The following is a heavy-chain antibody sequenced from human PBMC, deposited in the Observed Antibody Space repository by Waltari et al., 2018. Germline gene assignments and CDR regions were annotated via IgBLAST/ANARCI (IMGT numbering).Heavy chain of an antibody. D-gene: IGHD4-4*01. CDR2: IYYSGST. J-gene: IGHJ4*02. V-gene: IGHV4-39*07. CDR3: ARGYSNYFGRIDY. Sequence: QLQLQESGPGLVKPSETLSLTCTVSGGSISSSSYYWGWIRQPPGKGLEWIGSIYYSGSTYYHPSLKSRVTISVATSKNQFSLKLSSVTAADTAVYYCARGYSNYFGRIDYWGQGTLVTVSS. CDR1: GGSISSSSYY.